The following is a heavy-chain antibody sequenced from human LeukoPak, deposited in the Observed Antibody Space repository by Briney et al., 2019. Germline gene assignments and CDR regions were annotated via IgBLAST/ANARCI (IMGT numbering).Heavy chain of an antibody. Sequence: GASVKVSCKAFVYTLTRYGISWVRQAPAQGREWMGWISAYNGNTNYAQKLQGRVTMTTDTSTSTAYMELRSLRSDDTAVYYCARDQWELLGADYWGQGTLVTVSS. CDR1: VYTLTRYG. CDR2: ISAYNGNT. CDR3: ARDQWELLGADY. V-gene: IGHV1-18*01. D-gene: IGHD1-26*01. J-gene: IGHJ4*02.